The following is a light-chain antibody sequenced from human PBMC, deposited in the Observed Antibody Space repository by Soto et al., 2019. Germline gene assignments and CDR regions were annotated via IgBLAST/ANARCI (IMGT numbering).Light chain of an antibody. CDR2: GAS. CDR1: QDIRSS. J-gene: IGKJ4*01. V-gene: IGKV3-15*01. CDR3: QQDSSWPLT. Sequence: EIVMTQSPATLSVSPGARVTLSCRASQDIRSSLAWYQQKPGQAPRLLIYGASIRATGVPATFSGSGSGTEFTLSISSLQSEHLGVYYCQQDSSWPLTFGGGTKVEIK.